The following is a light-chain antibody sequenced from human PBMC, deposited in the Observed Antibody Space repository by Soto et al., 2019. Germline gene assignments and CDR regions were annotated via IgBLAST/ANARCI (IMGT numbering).Light chain of an antibody. CDR2: GAS. J-gene: IGKJ5*01. CDR1: QDISNY. CDR3: QHFDNFPRAIT. Sequence: DIQMTQSPSSLSASVVDRVTITCQASQDISNYLNWYQQKPGKVPKLLIYGASNLETGVSSRFSGSGSGTDFTFTISSLQPEDIATYYCQHFDNFPRAITFGQGTRLEIK. V-gene: IGKV1-33*01.